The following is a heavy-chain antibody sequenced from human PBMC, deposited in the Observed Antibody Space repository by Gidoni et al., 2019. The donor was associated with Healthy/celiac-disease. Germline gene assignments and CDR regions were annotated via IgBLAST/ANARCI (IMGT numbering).Heavy chain of an antibody. CDR3: AKVRFGELLSRLFDY. D-gene: IGHD3-10*01. CDR1: GFTFSSYA. CDR2: ISGSGGST. J-gene: IGHJ4*02. V-gene: IGHV3-23*01. Sequence: EVQLLESGGGLVQPGGSLRLSWAASGFTFSSYAMSWVRQAPGKGLEWVSAISGSGGSTYYADSVKGRFTISRDNSKNTLYLQMNSLRAEDTAVYYCAKVRFGELLSRLFDYWGQGTLVTVSS.